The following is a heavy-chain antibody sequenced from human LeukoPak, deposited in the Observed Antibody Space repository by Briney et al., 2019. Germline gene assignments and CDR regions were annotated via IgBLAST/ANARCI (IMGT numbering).Heavy chain of an antibody. CDR2: IAPGDSDT. V-gene: IGHV5-51*01. J-gene: IGHJ4*02. CDR1: GYSFTTHW. CDR3: ARHRSASFTKDFDR. Sequence: GESLKISCKGSGYSFTTHWIAWVRQLPGKGLEWMGIIAPGDSDTRYSPSFQGQVTISADKSISTAYLQWSGLKASDTAMYYCARHRSASFTKDFDRWGQGTLVTVSS. D-gene: IGHD1-26*01.